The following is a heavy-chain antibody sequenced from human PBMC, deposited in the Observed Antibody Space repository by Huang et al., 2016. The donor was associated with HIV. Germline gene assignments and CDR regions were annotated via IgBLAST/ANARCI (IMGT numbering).Heavy chain of an antibody. CDR3: ARAETYYYDTSGYLSQGRFDY. CDR1: VFTFSSYS. D-gene: IGHD3-22*01. Sequence: ELQLVESGGGLVKPGGSLRLSCEVSVFTFSSYSMNWVRQAPGEGLEWVACNSRCSSYMYYADSVKGRFTISRDNAKNALYLQMNSLRVEDTAMYYCARAETYYYDTSGYLSQGRFDYWGQGTLVTVSS. V-gene: IGHV3-21*01. CDR2: NSRCSSYM. J-gene: IGHJ4*02.